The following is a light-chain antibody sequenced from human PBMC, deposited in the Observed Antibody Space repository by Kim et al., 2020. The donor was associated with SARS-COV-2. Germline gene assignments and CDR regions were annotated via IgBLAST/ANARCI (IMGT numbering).Light chain of an antibody. J-gene: IGKJ1*01. CDR3: QQYGSSPT. CDR1: QSVSRNY. CDR2: GAS. Sequence: EIVLTQSPGTLSLSPGERATLSCRASQSVSRNYLAWYQQKPGQAPRLLIYGASSRATGIPDSFSGSGSGTDFTLTISRLEPEDFAVYYCQQYGSSPTFGQGTKVDIK. V-gene: IGKV3-20*01.